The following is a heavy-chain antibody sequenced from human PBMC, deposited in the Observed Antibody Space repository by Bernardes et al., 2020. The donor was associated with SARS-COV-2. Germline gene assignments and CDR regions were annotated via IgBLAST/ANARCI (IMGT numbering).Heavy chain of an antibody. CDR2: IYYSGST. V-gene: IGHV4-39*01. J-gene: IGHJ4*02. CDR1: GGSISSSSYY. CDR3: ARIITIFGVVPTDFDY. D-gene: IGHD3-3*01. Sequence: SETLSLTRTVSGGSISSSSYYWGWIRQPPGKGLEWIGSIYYSGSTYYNPSLKSRVTISVDTSKNQFSLKLSSVTAADTAVYYCARIITIFGVVPTDFDYWGQGTLVTVSS.